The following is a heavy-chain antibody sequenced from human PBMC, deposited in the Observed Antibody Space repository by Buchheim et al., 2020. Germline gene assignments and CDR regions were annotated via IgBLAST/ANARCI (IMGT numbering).Heavy chain of an antibody. J-gene: IGHJ6*02. V-gene: IGHV3-15*01. CDR1: GFTFSNAW. Sequence: EVQLVESGGGLVKPGGSLRLSCAASGFTFSNAWMSWVRQAPGKGLEWVGRIKSKTDGGTTDYAAPVKGRFTISRDDSKNTLYLQMNSLKTEDTAVYYCTTEPMYSSSSEDYYHYYGMDVWGQGTT. CDR2: IKSKTDGGTT. CDR3: TTEPMYSSSSEDYYHYYGMDV. D-gene: IGHD6-6*01.